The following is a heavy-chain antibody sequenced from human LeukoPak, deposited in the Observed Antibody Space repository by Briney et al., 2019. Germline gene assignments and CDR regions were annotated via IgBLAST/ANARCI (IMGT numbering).Heavy chain of an antibody. V-gene: IGHV5-51*01. CDR1: GYSFTSYW. CDR2: IYPGDSDT. CDR3: VRQLEELGFDI. Sequence: GESLQISCKGSGYSFTSYWIGWVRQMPGKGLEWMGIIYPGDSDTRYSPSFQGHITISADKSITTAYLQWSSLKASDTAMYYCVRQLEELGFDIWGQGTMVSVSS. D-gene: IGHD1-1*01. J-gene: IGHJ3*02.